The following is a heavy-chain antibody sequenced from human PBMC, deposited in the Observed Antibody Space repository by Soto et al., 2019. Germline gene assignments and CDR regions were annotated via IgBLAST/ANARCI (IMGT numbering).Heavy chain of an antibody. Sequence: WIRQPPGKGLEWIGYIYYSGSTYYNPSLKSRVTISVDTSKNQFSLKLSSVTAADTAVYYCARDREYCSSNSCYPSEVSLAWFDPWGQGTLVTVSS. D-gene: IGHD2-2*01. V-gene: IGHV4-30-4*01. CDR2: IYYSGST. CDR3: ARDREYCSSNSCYPSEVSLAWFDP. J-gene: IGHJ5*02.